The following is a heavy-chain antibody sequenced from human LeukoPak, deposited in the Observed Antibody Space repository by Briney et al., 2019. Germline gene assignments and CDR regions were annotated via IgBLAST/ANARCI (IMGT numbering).Heavy chain of an antibody. Sequence: PGGSLRLSCAASGFTFSSYSMNWVRQAPGKGLEWVSSISSSSSYIYYADSVKGRFTISRDNAKNSLYLQMNSLRAEDTAVYYCAKVGYGLYYFDYWGQGTLVTVSS. CDR2: ISSSSSYI. CDR1: GFTFSSYS. D-gene: IGHD5-12*01. V-gene: IGHV3-21*04. J-gene: IGHJ4*02. CDR3: AKVGYGLYYFDY.